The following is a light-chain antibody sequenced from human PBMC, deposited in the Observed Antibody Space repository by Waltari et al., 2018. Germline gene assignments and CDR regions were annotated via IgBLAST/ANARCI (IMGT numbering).Light chain of an antibody. CDR3: QQYFSTPYS. CDR2: WAS. CDR1: QNIFYSSNNKNY. V-gene: IGKV4-1*01. J-gene: IGKJ2*03. Sequence: DIVMTQSPDSLAVCLGVWASNTGTYSQNIFYSSNNKNYLAWYQQKPGQPPKLLIYWASTRESGVPARFSGSGSGTDFTLTISSLQAEDVASYYCQQYFSTPYSFGQGTKLEI.